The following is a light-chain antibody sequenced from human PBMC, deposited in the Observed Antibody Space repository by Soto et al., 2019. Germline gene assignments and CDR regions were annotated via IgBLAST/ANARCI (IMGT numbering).Light chain of an antibody. CDR1: HLVKKNY. V-gene: IGKV3-20*01. J-gene: IGKJ5*01. CDR3: QQYAESPIT. CDR2: AAS. Sequence: EIVLTQSPGTLSLSPGEGTTLSCTASHLVKKNYLAWYQQKAGQAPRLLIYAASARATGIPDRFSGRGSATDFTLTISRLEPEDVAVFYCQQYAESPITFGQGTRLEIK.